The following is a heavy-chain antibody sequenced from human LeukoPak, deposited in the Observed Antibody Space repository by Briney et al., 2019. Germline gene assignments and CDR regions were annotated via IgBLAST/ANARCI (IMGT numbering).Heavy chain of an antibody. Sequence: ASVKVSCKASGYTFTSYGISWVRQAPGQGLEWMGWISAYNGNTNYAQKLQGRVTMTTDTSTSTAYMELRSLRSDDTAVYYCARDPTYYDFWSGYYTGLYLDYWAREPWSPSPQ. CDR2: ISAYNGNT. CDR1: GYTFTSYG. D-gene: IGHD3-3*01. V-gene: IGHV1-18*01. J-gene: IGHJ4*02. CDR3: ARDPTYYDFWSGYYTGLYLDY.